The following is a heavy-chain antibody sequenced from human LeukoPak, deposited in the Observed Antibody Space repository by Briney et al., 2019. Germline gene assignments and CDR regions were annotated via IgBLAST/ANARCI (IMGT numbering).Heavy chain of an antibody. D-gene: IGHD2-15*01. V-gene: IGHV1-18*01. Sequence: ASVKVSCKASSYIFTNYGISWVRQAPGQGLEWMGWISAYSGDANYAQNLQGRVTMTTDTSTSTAYMELRSLRSDDTAVYYCARVLRYCSGGSCLYYFDYWGQGTLVTVSS. CDR2: ISAYSGDA. J-gene: IGHJ4*02. CDR3: ARVLRYCSGGSCLYYFDY. CDR1: SYIFTNYG.